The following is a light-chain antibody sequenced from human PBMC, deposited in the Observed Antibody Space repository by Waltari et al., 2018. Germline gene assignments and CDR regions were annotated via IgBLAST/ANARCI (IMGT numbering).Light chain of an antibody. V-gene: IGLV2-14*03. CDR1: SSDVGVYNH. CDR3: SSYTSSSTVI. CDR2: DVY. Sequence: QSALTQPASVSGSPGQSITISCTGTSSDVGVYNHVSWYLQHPAKAPKLLIYDVYYRPSRVSNRFSGSKSGNTASLTISGLQAEDEAVYYCSSYTSSSTVIFGGGTKLTVL. J-gene: IGLJ2*01.